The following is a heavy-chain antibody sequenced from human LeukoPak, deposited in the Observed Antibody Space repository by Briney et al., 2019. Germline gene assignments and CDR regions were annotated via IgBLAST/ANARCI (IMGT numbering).Heavy chain of an antibody. J-gene: IGHJ4*02. V-gene: IGHV3-21*01. CDR1: GFTFSSYS. Sequence: GGSLRLSCAASGFTFSSYSMNWVRQAPGKGLDWVSFISSSSAYIYYADSVKGRSTISRDNAKNSLYLQMNSLRAEDTAVYYCARSSGYYFDYWGQGTLVTVSS. CDR3: ARSSGYYFDY. D-gene: IGHD3-22*01. CDR2: ISSSSAYI.